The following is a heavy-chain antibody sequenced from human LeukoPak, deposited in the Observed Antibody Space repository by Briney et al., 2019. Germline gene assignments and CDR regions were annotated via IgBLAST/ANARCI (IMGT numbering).Heavy chain of an antibody. CDR2: ISWNSGSI. CDR3: AKDYGSGSYGGRFYYYYGMDV. CDR1: GFTFDDYA. J-gene: IGHJ6*02. D-gene: IGHD3-10*01. V-gene: IGHV3-9*01. Sequence: GGSLRLSCAASGFTFDDYAMHWVRQAPGKGLEWVPGISWNSGSIGYADSVKGRFTISRDNAKNSLYLQMNSLRAEDTALYYCAKDYGSGSYGGRFYYYYGMDVWGQGTTVTVSS.